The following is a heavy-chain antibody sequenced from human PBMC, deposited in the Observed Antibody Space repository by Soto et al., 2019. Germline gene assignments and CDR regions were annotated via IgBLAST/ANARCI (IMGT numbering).Heavy chain of an antibody. CDR1: GGSFSGYY. J-gene: IGHJ6*02. CDR2: INHSGST. V-gene: IGHV4-34*01. D-gene: IGHD6-13*01. CDR3: ARGKKQLVRNYYYYGMDV. Sequence: PSETLSLTCAVYGGSFSGYYWSWIRQPPGKGLEWIGEINHSGSTNYNPSLKSRVTISVDTSKNQFSLKLSSVTAADTAVYYCARGKKQLVRNYYYYGMDVSGQGTTVTVSS.